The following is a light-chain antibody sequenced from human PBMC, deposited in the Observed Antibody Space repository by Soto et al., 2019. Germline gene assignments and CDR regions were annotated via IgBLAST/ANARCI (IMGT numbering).Light chain of an antibody. CDR3: SSYAGSNNLGV. J-gene: IGLJ1*01. V-gene: IGLV1-40*01. Sequence: QSVLTQPPSVSGAPGQRVTISCTGSSSNIGAGYDVHWYQQLPGTAPKVLIYGNSNRPSGVPDRFSGSKSGTSASLAITGLQAEDEADYYCSSYAGSNNLGVFGTGTKLTVL. CDR2: GNS. CDR1: SSNIGAGYD.